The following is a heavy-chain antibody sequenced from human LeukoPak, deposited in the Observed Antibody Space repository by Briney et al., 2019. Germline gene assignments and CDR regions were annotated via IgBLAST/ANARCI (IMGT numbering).Heavy chain of an antibody. CDR3: AKLVDYCEGRTCFTTYYYTDI. CDR2: IPYDGSSE. CDR1: GLTFSISG. J-gene: IGHJ6*03. V-gene: IGHV3-30*02. D-gene: IGHD4/OR15-4a*01. Sequence: GGSVRLSCTVSGLTFSISGMHWVRQAPGKGLEWVTFIPYDGSSEHYADSVKGRFTVSRDHSKNTVYLQMNSLTLEDTAVYYCAKLVDYCEGRTCFTTYYYTDIWGKGTTVTVSS.